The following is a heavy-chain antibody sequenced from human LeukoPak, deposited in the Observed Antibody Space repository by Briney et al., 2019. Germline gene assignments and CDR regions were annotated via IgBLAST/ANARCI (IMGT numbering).Heavy chain of an antibody. V-gene: IGHV3-21*01. CDR2: ISSSSSYI. Sequence: PGGSLRLSCAASGFTFSSYSMNWVRQAPGKGLEWVASISSSSSYIYYADSVKGRFTISRDNAKNSVYLQMNSLRAEDTAVYYCARDARFTVTTSVDAFDIWGQGTMVTVSS. J-gene: IGHJ3*02. D-gene: IGHD4-17*01. CDR1: GFTFSSYS. CDR3: ARDARFTVTTSVDAFDI.